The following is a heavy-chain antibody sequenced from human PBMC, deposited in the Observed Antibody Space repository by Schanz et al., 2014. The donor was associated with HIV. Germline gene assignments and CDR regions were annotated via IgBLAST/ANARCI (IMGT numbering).Heavy chain of an antibody. CDR3: ARGEVPSLGMDV. D-gene: IGHD1-26*01. Sequence: QVHLVQSGAEVKRPGTTVKVSCKASGGTFSTYAISWVRQAPGQGLEWMGWISAYNGNTNYAQKFQGRVTMTTDTSTSTAYMELRSLRSDDTAVYYCARGEVPSLGMDVWGQGTTVTVSS. V-gene: IGHV1-18*01. CDR2: ISAYNGNT. J-gene: IGHJ6*02. CDR1: GGTFSTYA.